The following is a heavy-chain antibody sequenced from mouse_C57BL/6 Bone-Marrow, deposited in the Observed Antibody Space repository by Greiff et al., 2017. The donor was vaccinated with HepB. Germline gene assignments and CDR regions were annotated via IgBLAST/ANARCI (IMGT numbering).Heavy chain of an antibody. D-gene: IGHD2-1*01. CDR1: GYAFSSSW. Sequence: LVESGPELVKPGASVKISCKASGYAFSSSWMNWVKQRPGKGLEWIGRIYPGDGDTNYNGKFKGKATLTADKSSSTAYMQLSSLTSEDSAVYFCARSYGNYFDYWGQGTTLTVSS. V-gene: IGHV1-82*01. J-gene: IGHJ2*01. CDR3: ARSYGNYFDY. CDR2: IYPGDGDT.